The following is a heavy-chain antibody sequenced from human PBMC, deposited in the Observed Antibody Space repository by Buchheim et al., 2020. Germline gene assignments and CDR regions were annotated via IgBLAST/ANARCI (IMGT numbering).Heavy chain of an antibody. CDR2: ISGSGATT. J-gene: IGHJ4*02. V-gene: IGHV3-23*01. Sequence: EVQLLESGGGLVQPGGSLRLSCAASGFTFDSYAMNWVRQAPGKGLEWVSAISGSGATTYYSDSMEGRFTISRDNSKNTVHLQMNSLRAGDTAVYYCARGRHDSSGFCDYWGQG. D-gene: IGHD3-22*01. CDR3: ARGRHDSSGFCDY. CDR1: GFTFDSYA.